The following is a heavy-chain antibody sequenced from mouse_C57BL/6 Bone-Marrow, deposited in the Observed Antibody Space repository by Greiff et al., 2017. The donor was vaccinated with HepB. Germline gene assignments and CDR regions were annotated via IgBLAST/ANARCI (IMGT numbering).Heavy chain of an antibody. J-gene: IGHJ3*01. Sequence: QFQLQQSGPGLVQPSQSLSITCTVSGFSLTSYGVHWVRQSPGKGLEWLGVIWRGGSTDYNAAFMSRLSITKDNSKSQVFFKMNSLQADDTAIYYCAKNDYYGSSYAYWGQGTLVTVSS. CDR3: AKNDYYGSSYAY. CDR2: IWRGGST. CDR1: GFSLTSYG. D-gene: IGHD1-1*01. V-gene: IGHV2-5*01.